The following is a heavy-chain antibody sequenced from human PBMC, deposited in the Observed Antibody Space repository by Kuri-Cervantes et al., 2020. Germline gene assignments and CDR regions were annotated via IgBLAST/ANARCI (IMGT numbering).Heavy chain of an antibody. D-gene: IGHD2-2*01. CDR3: ATNRCSSTSCYEYNWFDP. V-gene: IGHV4-39*07. CDR1: GDSISSSSYY. Sequence: SETLSLTCIVSGDSISSSSYYWAWIRQPPGKGLEWIGSIYYSGNTNYNPSLQSRVTISVDTSKNQFSLKLSSVTAADTAVYYCATNRCSSTSCYEYNWFDPWGQGTLVTVSS. J-gene: IGHJ5*02. CDR2: IYYSGNT.